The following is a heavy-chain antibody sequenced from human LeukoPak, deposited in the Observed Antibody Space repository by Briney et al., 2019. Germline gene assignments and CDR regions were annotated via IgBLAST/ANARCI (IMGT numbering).Heavy chain of an antibody. CDR3: ARDSGYYDILTGYYNGPTDY. CDR1: GYTFTSYD. V-gene: IGHV1-2*02. CDR2: INPNTGAT. D-gene: IGHD3-9*01. Sequence: GASVKVSCKASGYTFTSYDINWVRQAPGQGLEWMGWINPNTGATNYAQKFQGRVTMTRDTSITTAYMDLSRLRSDDTAVYYCARDSGYYDILTGYYNGPTDYWGQGTLVTVSS. J-gene: IGHJ4*02.